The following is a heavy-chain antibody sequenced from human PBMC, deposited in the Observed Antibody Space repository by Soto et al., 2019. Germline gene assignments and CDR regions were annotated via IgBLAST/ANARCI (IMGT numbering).Heavy chain of an antibody. J-gene: IGHJ4*02. CDR2: IYYSGST. Sequence: SETLSLTCTVSGGSISSYYWSWIRQPPGKGLEWIGYIYYSGSTNYNPSLKSRVTISVDTSKNQFSLKLSSVTAADTAVYYCARMVVAATAFDYWGQGTLVTVSS. D-gene: IGHD2-15*01. CDR3: ARMVVAATAFDY. V-gene: IGHV4-59*08. CDR1: GGSISSYY.